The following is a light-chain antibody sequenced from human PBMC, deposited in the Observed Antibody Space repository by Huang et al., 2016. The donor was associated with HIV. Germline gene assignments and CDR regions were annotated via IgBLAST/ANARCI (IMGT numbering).Light chain of an antibody. CDR3: QQYYTYPLT. V-gene: IGKV1-8*01. Sequence: AIQMTQSPSSLYASTGDRVTITCRASQGVGNYLAWFQQKPGKAPKLLIYAASTLQSGVPSRFSGSGSGTDFTFTISRLQSEDFATYYCQQYYTYPLTFAQGTRLETK. J-gene: IGKJ5*01. CDR1: QGVGNY. CDR2: AAS.